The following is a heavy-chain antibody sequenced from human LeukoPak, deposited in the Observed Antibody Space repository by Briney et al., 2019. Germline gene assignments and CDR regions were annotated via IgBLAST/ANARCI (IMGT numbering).Heavy chain of an antibody. CDR1: GFTFSSYG. V-gene: IGHV3-30*02. Sequence: PGGSLRLSCAASGFTFSSYGMHWVRQAPGKGLEWVAFIRYDGSNKYYADSVKGRFTISRDNSKNTLYLQMNRLRAEDTAVYYCARILDSAWGGLGYWGQGTLVTVSS. D-gene: IGHD6-19*01. CDR2: IRYDGSNK. J-gene: IGHJ4*02. CDR3: ARILDSAWGGLGY.